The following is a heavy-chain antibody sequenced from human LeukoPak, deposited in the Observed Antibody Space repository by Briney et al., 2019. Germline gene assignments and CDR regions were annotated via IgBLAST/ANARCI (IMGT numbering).Heavy chain of an antibody. CDR2: INHSGST. CDR3: ASRVYGDYGGDNWFDP. D-gene: IGHD4-17*01. CDR1: GGSFNGYY. J-gene: IGHJ5*01. Sequence: SETLSLTCAVYGGSFNGYYWSWIRQPPGKGLEWIGEINHSGSTNYNPSLKSRLTISVDTSKNQFSLNLSSVTAADAAVYYCASRVYGDYGGDNWFDPWGQGTLVVVSS. V-gene: IGHV4-34*01.